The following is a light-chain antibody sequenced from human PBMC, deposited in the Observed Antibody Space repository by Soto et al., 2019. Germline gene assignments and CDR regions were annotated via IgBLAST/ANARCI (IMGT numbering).Light chain of an antibody. J-gene: IGKJ4*01. CDR2: DTS. V-gene: IGKV3-11*01. CDR3: QQRSNWPLT. CDR1: QSVYKY. Sequence: DIVLTQSPATLSLSPGERANLSCRASQSVYKYLAWYQQRPGQAPRLLIYDTSNRATGIPARFIGSGSGTDFTLTIISLEHEDFAVYYCQQRSNWPLTFGGGARVDIK.